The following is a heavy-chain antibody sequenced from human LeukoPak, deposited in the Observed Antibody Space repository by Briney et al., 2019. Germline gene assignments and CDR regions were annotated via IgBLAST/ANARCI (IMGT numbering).Heavy chain of an antibody. CDR1: GGSISSSNW. J-gene: IGHJ5*02. CDR2: IYHSGST. D-gene: IGHD3-10*01. V-gene: IGHV4-4*02. CDR3: ARHRVPAYYYGSGQGWFDP. Sequence: PSETLSLTCAVSGGSISSSNWWSWVRPPPGKGLEWIGEIYHSGSTNYNPSLKSRVTISVDKSKNQFSLKLSSVTAADTAVYYCARHRVPAYYYGSGQGWFDPWGQGTLVTVSS.